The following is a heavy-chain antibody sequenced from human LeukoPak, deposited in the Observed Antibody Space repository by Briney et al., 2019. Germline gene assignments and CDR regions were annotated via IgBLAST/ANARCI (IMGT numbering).Heavy chain of an antibody. Sequence: GASVKVSCKASGYTFTGYHIHWVRQAPGQGLEWMGWINPNNGGTNYAQKFQGRVTMTRDTSISTAYMELSSLRSDDTAVYYCARGLEYGSFDYWGQGTLVTVSS. CDR3: ARGLEYGSFDY. D-gene: IGHD2/OR15-2a*01. J-gene: IGHJ4*02. CDR1: GYTFTGYH. V-gene: IGHV1-2*02. CDR2: INPNNGGT.